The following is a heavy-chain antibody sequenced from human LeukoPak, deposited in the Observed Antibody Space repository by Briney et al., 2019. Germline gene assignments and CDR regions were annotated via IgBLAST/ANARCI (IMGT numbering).Heavy chain of an antibody. CDR2: ISFSGDNT. CDR1: GFTFRDSA. V-gene: IGHV3-23*01. CDR3: ARGGPRGDFDY. Sequence: GGSLRLSCAASGFTFRDSAMSWVRQAPGKGLEWVSLISFSGDNTYYTDSVKGRFTISRDNSKDTLYLQMNSLRAEDTAVYYCARGGPRGDFDYWGQGTLVTVSS. J-gene: IGHJ4*02. D-gene: IGHD3-16*01.